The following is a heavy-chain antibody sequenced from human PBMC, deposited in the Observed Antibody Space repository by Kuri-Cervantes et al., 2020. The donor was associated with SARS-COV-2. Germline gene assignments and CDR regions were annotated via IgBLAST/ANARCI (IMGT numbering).Heavy chain of an antibody. J-gene: IGHJ2*01. Sequence: SQTLSLTCAISGDSVSSNSAAWNWIRQSPSRGLEWLGRTYYRSKWYNDYAVSVKSRITINPDTSKNQFSLKLSSVTAADTAVYYCARDRLQPAWGSSFWYFDLWGRGTLVTVSS. D-gene: IGHD7-27*01. CDR1: GDSVSSNSAA. V-gene: IGHV6-1*01. CDR3: ARDRLQPAWGSSFWYFDL. CDR2: TYYRSKWYN.